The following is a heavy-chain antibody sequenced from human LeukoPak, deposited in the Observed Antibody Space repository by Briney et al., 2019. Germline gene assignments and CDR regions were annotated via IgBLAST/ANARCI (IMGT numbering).Heavy chain of an antibody. J-gene: IGHJ4*02. D-gene: IGHD6-13*01. CDR1: GFTFSPYS. Sequence: GGSLRLSCVVSGFTFSPYSMNWVRQAPGKGLEWVAYISGRTSTIYYADSVKGRFTISRDNAKNSLYLQMNSLRDEDTAVYYCARDRDIAAAATIFDYWGQGTLVTVSS. CDR3: ARDRDIAAAATIFDY. CDR2: ISGRTSTI. V-gene: IGHV3-48*02.